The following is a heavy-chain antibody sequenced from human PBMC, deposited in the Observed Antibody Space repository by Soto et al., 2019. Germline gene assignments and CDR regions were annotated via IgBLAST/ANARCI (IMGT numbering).Heavy chain of an antibody. V-gene: IGHV2-5*02. Sequence: SGPTLVNPTQTLTVTCTFSGLSLTTSGVGVGWIRQSPGKVLEWLALVYWDDDKRYSPSLKTRLTITKDNSAKKVVLTLTNMDPVDKGTYFCAHSQGTLDYWGQGILVTVYS. D-gene: IGHD3-10*01. CDR3: AHSQGTLDY. J-gene: IGHJ4*02. CDR2: VYWDDDK. CDR1: GLSLTTSGVG.